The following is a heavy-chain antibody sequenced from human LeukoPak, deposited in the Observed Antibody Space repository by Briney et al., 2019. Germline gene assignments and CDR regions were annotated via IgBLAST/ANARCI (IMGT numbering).Heavy chain of an antibody. Sequence: SETLSLTCTVSGGSISSGDYYWSWIRQPPGKGLEWIGYIYYSGSTYYNPALKSRVTISVDTSKNQFSLKLSSVTAADTAVYYCARVGQEYSSSSRNVYWGQGTLVTVSS. V-gene: IGHV4-30-4*01. CDR1: GGSISSGDYY. CDR2: IYYSGST. J-gene: IGHJ4*02. D-gene: IGHD6-6*01. CDR3: ARVGQEYSSSSRNVY.